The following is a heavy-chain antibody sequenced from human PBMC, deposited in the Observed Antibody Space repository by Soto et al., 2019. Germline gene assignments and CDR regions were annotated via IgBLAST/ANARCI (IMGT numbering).Heavy chain of an antibody. CDR3: ARDPGGDSSGYYSYYFDY. V-gene: IGHV3-30-3*01. CDR2: ISYDGSNK. D-gene: IGHD3-22*01. J-gene: IGHJ4*02. Sequence: PGGSLRLSYAASGFTFSSYAMHWVRQAPGKGLEWVAVISYDGSNKYYADSVKGRFTISRDNSKNTLYLQMNSLRAEDTAVYYCARDPGGDSSGYYSYYFDYWGQGTLVTVSS. CDR1: GFTFSSYA.